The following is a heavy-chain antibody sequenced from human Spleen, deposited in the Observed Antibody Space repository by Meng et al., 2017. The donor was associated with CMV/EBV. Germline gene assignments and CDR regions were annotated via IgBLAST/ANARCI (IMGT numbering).Heavy chain of an antibody. CDR3: TTGGYCSDGGCYSVGH. CDR2: FKSKAHGGTT. V-gene: IGHV3-15*01. D-gene: IGHD2-15*01. J-gene: IGHJ4*02. CDR1: GFTFSSYW. Sequence: GESLKISCAASGFTFSSYWMSWVRQAPGKGLEWIGRFKSKAHGGTTDYAAPVKGRITISRDDSKNTLYLQMNSLTTEDTALYYCTTGGYCSDGGCYSVGHWGQGTLVTVSS.